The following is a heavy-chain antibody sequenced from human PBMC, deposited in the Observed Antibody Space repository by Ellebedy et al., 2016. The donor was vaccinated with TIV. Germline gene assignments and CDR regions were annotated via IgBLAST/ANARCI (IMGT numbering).Heavy chain of an antibody. V-gene: IGHV3-7*01. Sequence: PGGSLRLSCVASGFIIRDSYMSWIRQAPGKGLEWVANIKQDGSEKYYVDSVKGRFTISRDNAKNSVYLQLSSLGAEDTAVYYCARDVWGGGWAWGQGTPVTVSS. J-gene: IGHJ5*02. CDR2: IKQDGSEK. D-gene: IGHD6-19*01. CDR3: ARDVWGGGWA. CDR1: GFIIRDSY.